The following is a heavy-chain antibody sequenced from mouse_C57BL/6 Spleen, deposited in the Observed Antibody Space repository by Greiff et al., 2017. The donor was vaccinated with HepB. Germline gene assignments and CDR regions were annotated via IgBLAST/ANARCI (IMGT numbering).Heavy chain of an antibody. J-gene: IGHJ1*03. D-gene: IGHD1-1*01. CDR3: ARGGVVATRYFDV. CDR2: IDPSDSYT. Sequence: QVQLQQPGAELVRPGTSVKLSCKASGYTFTSYWMHWVKQRPGQGLEWIGVIDPSDSYTNYNQKFKGKATLTVDTSSSTAYMQLSSLTSEDSAVYYCARGGVVATRYFDVWGTGTTVTVSS. CDR1: GYTFTSYW. V-gene: IGHV1-59*01.